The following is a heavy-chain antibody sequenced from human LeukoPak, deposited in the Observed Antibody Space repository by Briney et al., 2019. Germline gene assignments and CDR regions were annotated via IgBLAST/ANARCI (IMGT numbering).Heavy chain of an antibody. CDR1: GYTFTSYY. D-gene: IGHD3-9*01. J-gene: IGHJ5*02. Sequence: ASVTVSCKASGYTFTSYYMHWVRQAPGQGLEWMGIINPSGGSTSYAQKFQGRVTMTRDTSTSTVYMELSSLRSEDTAVYYCARGLQLRYFDWLPNWFDPWGQGTLVTVSS. CDR2: INPSGGST. CDR3: ARGLQLRYFDWLPNWFDP. V-gene: IGHV1-46*01.